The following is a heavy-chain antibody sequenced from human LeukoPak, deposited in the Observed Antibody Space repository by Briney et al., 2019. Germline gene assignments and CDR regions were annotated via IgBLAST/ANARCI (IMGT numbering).Heavy chain of an antibody. D-gene: IGHD6-13*01. J-gene: IGHJ1*01. Sequence: GASLTLSYTGSVYSFTIYWIGWVRQMPGKGREGMGMIYPGDSDTRYSPSFQGQVTISADKSISTAYLQWSSLKASDTAMYYCARLYSSSWYAAEYFQHWGQGTLVTVSS. CDR2: IYPGDSDT. CDR1: VYSFTIYW. V-gene: IGHV5-51*01. CDR3: ARLYSSSWYAAEYFQH.